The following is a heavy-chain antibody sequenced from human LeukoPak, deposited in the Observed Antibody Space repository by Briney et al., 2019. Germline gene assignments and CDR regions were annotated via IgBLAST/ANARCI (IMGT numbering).Heavy chain of an antibody. CDR2: ISGSGGST. CDR3: AKTGSIVYCSGGSCSNHYYYYYMDV. Sequence: PGGSLRLSCAASGFTFSSYGMSWVRQAPGKGLEWGSAISGSGGSTYYADSVKGRFTISRDNSKNTLYLQMNSLRAEDTAVYYCAKTGSIVYCSGGSCSNHYYYYYMDVWGKGTTVTISS. D-gene: IGHD2-15*01. J-gene: IGHJ6*03. V-gene: IGHV3-23*01. CDR1: GFTFSSYG.